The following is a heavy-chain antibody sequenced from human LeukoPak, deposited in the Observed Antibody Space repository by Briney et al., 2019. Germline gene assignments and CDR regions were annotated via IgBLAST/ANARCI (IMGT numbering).Heavy chain of an antibody. D-gene: IGHD1-26*01. CDR1: GFTFSSYS. V-gene: IGHV3-21*01. CDR3: AKDVGWEAPHAFDI. Sequence: GGSLRLSCAASGFTFSSYSMNWVRQAPGKGLEWVSSISSSSSYIYYADSVKGRFTISRDNAKNSLYLQMNSLRAEDTAVYYCAKDVGWEAPHAFDIWGQGTMVTVSS. CDR2: ISSSSSYI. J-gene: IGHJ3*02.